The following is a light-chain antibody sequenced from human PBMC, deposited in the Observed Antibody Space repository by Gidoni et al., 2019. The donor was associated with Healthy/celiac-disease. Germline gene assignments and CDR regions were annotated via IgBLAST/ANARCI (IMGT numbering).Light chain of an antibody. V-gene: IGLV3-25*02. Sequence: SYELPQPPSVSVSPGQTARITCSGDALPKQYAYWYQQKPGQAPVLVIDKDSERPSGIPGRFSGTSSGTAVTLTIGGVQAEEEADYYYQSADSSGTHGVFGGGTKLTVL. J-gene: IGLJ2*01. CDR2: KDS. CDR1: ALPKQY. CDR3: QSADSSGTHGV.